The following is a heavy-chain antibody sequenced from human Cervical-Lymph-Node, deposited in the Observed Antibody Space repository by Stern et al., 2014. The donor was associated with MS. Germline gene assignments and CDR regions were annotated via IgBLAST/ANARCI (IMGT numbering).Heavy chain of an antibody. D-gene: IGHD1-26*01. Sequence: QLVQSGAEVKKPGESLKISCKGSGYSFTSYWIGWVRQMPGKGLEWMGIIYPGAPDTKYTPSFQGQSPISADKPISTAYLQWSSLKASDTAMYYCARLSAQTRLEYYFDYWGQGTLVTVSS. CDR1: GYSFTSYW. CDR2: IYPGAPDT. V-gene: IGHV5-51*01. J-gene: IGHJ4*02. CDR3: ARLSAQTRLEYYFDY.